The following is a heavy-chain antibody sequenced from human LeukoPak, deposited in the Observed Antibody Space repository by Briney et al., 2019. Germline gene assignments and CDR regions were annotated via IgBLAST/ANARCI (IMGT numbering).Heavy chain of an antibody. CDR2: ISGSGGST. J-gene: IGHJ4*02. Sequence: GGSLRLSCAPSGFTFSRHGMHWVRQAPGKGLEWVSAISGSGGSTYYADSVKGRFTISRDNSKNTLYLQMNSLRAEDTAVYYCAKDLLQGLELPKWGQGTLVTVSS. D-gene: IGHD1-7*01. V-gene: IGHV3-23*01. CDR1: GFTFSRHG. CDR3: AKDLLQGLELPK.